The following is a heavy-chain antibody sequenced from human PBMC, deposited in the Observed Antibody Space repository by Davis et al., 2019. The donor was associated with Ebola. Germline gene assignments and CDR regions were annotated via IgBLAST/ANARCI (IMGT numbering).Heavy chain of an antibody. Sequence: ASVKVSCKASGYTFTSYDINWVRQAPGQGLEWMGIINPSGGSTSYAQKFQGRVTMTRDTSTSTVYMELSSLRSEDTAVYYCARAFYGSGSYQDEWGQGTLVTVSS. D-gene: IGHD3-10*01. CDR2: INPSGGST. J-gene: IGHJ4*02. V-gene: IGHV1-46*01. CDR3: ARAFYGSGSYQDE. CDR1: GYTFTSYD.